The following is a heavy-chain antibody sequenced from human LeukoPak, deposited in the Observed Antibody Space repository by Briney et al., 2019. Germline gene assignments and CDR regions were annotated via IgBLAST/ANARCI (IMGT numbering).Heavy chain of an antibody. Sequence: PGGSLRLSCAASGLTFSTYWMHWVRQAPGKGPAWLARINPDGSIRTYANSVQGRVTISRDTAKDTLFLQMNSLRAEDTAVYYCAREARVGGALQYWGQGTPVTVSS. CDR3: AREARVGGALQY. J-gene: IGHJ4*02. V-gene: IGHV3-74*03. D-gene: IGHD1-26*01. CDR1: GLTFSTYW. CDR2: INPDGSIR.